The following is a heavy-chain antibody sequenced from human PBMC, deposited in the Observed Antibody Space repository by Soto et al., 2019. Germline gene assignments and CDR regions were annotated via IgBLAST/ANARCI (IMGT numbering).Heavy chain of an antibody. Sequence: QITVKESGPTLVKATQRLTLTCTFSGFSLCTSGAGVAWNRPPPAKAQECRAVIYWDDDKSYSPFLKRRLPISKDPSKNQVARTMTRMEPVYTATYYCACTKGTPWLGLLFGFWCQGTLVTASS. J-gene: IGHJ4*02. CDR2: IYWDDDK. CDR3: ACTKGTPWLGLLFGF. CDR1: GFSLCTSGAG. D-gene: IGHD2-8*01. V-gene: IGHV2-5*02.